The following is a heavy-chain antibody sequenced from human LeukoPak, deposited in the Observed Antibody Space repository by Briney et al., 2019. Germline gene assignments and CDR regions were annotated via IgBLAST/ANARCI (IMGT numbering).Heavy chain of an antibody. CDR3: AKSVFGGWTHTVPATAMDV. J-gene: IGHJ6*02. Sequence: ALRLSCAASGFTLSSYWMSWVRQAPGEGLEGVPGISWKSGSIGYADSGKGRFTISRDNAPNSLYLQMNSLRAEDTPLYYSAKSVFGGWTHTVPATAMDVWGPGTPVTVSS. CDR2: ISWKSGSI. CDR1: GFTLSSYW. D-gene: IGHD2-2*01. V-gene: IGHV3-9*01.